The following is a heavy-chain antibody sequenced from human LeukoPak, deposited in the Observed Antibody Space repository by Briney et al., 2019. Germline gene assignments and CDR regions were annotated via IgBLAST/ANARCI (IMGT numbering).Heavy chain of an antibody. V-gene: IGHV4-4*07. D-gene: IGHD3/OR15-3a*01. Sequence: SETLSLTCTVSGGAISGYYWSWIRQPAGKGLEWLGRVYSSGSTKYNPSLESRVTMSVDTSKNQVSLKLNFVTAADTAVYYCARVGSGYDFFDYWGQGTLVTVSS. CDR3: ARVGSGYDFFDY. CDR2: VYSSGST. CDR1: GGAISGYY. J-gene: IGHJ4*02.